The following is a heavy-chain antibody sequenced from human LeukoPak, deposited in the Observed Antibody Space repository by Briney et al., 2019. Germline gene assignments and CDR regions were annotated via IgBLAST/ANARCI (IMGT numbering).Heavy chain of an antibody. V-gene: IGHV3-21*01. D-gene: IGHD3/OR15-3a*01. Sequence: GGSLRLSCAASGFTFSTYSVNCVRQVPGKGLEWVSSISSSSSYIYYADSVKGRFTISRDNAKNSLYLQVNSLRAEDTAVYYCARVTEGLDGAFDIWGQGTVVSVSS. CDR1: GFTFSTYS. CDR2: ISSSSSYI. J-gene: IGHJ3*02. CDR3: ARVTEGLDGAFDI.